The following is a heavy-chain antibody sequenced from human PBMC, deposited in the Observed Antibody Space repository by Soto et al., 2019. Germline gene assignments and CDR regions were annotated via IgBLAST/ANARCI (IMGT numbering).Heavy chain of an antibody. D-gene: IGHD6-19*01. V-gene: IGHV2-5*02. Sequence: QITLKESGPTLVKPTQTLTLTCTFSGFSLNTNAVGVAWIRQPPGKALEWLALLYWGDDKRYSPSLKSRLTITTDTSKTQVVLTMTNMDPEDTATYYCAHRRVRDSSGENFDSWGQGTLVTVSS. J-gene: IGHJ4*02. CDR1: GFSLNTNAVG. CDR2: LYWGDDK. CDR3: AHRRVRDSSGENFDS.